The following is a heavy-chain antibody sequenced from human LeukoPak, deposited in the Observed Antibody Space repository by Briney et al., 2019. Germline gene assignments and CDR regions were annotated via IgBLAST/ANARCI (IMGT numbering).Heavy chain of an antibody. J-gene: IGHJ3*02. V-gene: IGHV4-39*07. CDR3: AREGGWWKLFPSVAFDI. CDR1: GGSISSSSYY. Sequence: PSETLSLTCTVSGGSISSSSYYWGWIRQPPGKGLEWIGSIYYSGSTYYNPSLKSRVTISVDTSKNQFSLKLSSVTAADTAVYYCAREGGWWKLFPSVAFDIWGQGTMVTVSS. CDR2: IYYSGST. D-gene: IGHD2-8*02.